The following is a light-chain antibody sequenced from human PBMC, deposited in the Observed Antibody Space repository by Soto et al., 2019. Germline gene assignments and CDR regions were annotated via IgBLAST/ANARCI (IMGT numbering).Light chain of an antibody. CDR2: KAS. V-gene: IGKV1-5*03. CDR1: QSISSW. Sequence: DIQMTQSPSTLSASVGDRVTITCRASQSISSWLAWYQQKPGKAPKLLIYKASSLESGVPSRFSGSGSGTEFTLTISSLQPADFATYYCQQYNSYPYPFGQGTKLAIK. CDR3: QQYNSYPYP. J-gene: IGKJ2*01.